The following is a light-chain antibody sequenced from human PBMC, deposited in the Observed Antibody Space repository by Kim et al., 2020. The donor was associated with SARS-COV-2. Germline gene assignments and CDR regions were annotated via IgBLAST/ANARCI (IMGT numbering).Light chain of an antibody. CDR3: NSRDSTGNTYV. V-gene: IGLV3-19*01. CDR2: DKN. CDR1: TLRNYY. Sequence: SSELTQDPAVSVALGQTVRISCQGDTLRNYYTNWYQQKPGQAPVLVIYDKNNRPSGIPDRFSGSSSGNTASLTITGAQAEDEADFYCNSRDSTGNTYVFGTGPKGTV. J-gene: IGLJ1*01.